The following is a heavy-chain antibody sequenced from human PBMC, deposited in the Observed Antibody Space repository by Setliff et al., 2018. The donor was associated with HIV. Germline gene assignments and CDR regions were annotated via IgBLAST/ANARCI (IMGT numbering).Heavy chain of an antibody. CDR2: IYTTGGT. V-gene: IGHV4-4*07. CDR1: GVSIPTNY. D-gene: IGHD6-13*01. Sequence: SETLSLTCNISGVSIPTNYWNWIRQPAGKGLEWIGRIYTTGGTNYNPALKSRVTMSIDTSKKQISLKLNSVTAADTATYSCARSNPGITAGLLAYWGPGTLVTVSS. CDR3: ARSNPGITAGLLAY. J-gene: IGHJ4*02.